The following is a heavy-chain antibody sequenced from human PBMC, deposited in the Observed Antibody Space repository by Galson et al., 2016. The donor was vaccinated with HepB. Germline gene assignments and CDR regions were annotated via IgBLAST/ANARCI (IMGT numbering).Heavy chain of an antibody. Sequence: SVKVSCKASGYTFTTYSMHWVRRAPGQGLEWMGMINPSGDTAYAQKFQGRVSLTSDTSTSTIYMEVSSLRSEDTAVYYCARPRETSAYYHGAFDLWGQGTMVTVSS. CDR3: ARPRETSAYYHGAFDL. J-gene: IGHJ3*01. V-gene: IGHV1-46*01. D-gene: IGHD4/OR15-4a*01. CDR2: INPSGDT. CDR1: GYTFTTYS.